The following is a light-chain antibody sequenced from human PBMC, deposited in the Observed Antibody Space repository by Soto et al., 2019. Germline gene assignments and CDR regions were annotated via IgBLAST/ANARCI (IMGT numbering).Light chain of an antibody. Sequence: SALPQSLCLPGSLGHSITIPCTGTSTDFGGQNYVSWYQQHPGRAPKLILYEVSNRPSWVSNRFSGSKSGNTASLSMSGLQAEDVADYYCSSYTDVVTLAVFGPGTKVTVL. J-gene: IGLJ1*01. V-gene: IGLV2-14*01. CDR1: STDFGGQNY. CDR3: SSYTDVVTLAV. CDR2: EVS.